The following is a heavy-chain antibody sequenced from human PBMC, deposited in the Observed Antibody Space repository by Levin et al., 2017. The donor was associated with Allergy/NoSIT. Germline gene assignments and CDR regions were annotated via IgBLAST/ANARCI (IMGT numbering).Heavy chain of an antibody. CDR3: ATEGPGRDFDY. D-gene: IGHD1-14*01. V-gene: IGHV3-30*03. J-gene: IGHJ4*02. Sequence: GGSLRLSCAASGFTFSSYAMHWVRQAPGMGLQWVAFISYDGSDTSYAESVKGRFTISRDDSKNTVYLQMYSLRPEDTATYYCATEGPGRDFDYWGQGTLVAVSS. CDR2: ISYDGSDT. CDR1: GFTFSSYA.